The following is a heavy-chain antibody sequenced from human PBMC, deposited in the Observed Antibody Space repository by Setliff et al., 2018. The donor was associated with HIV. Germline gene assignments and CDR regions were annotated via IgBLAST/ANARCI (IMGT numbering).Heavy chain of an antibody. CDR3: ARLANGPISLARVVTGWVDI. CDR1: GYSFTSYW. Sequence: GESLKISCKGSGYSFTSYWIGWVRQMPGKGLEWMGIIYPGDSDTRYSPSFQGQVTISADKSISTAYLQWSSLKASDTAVYYCARLANGPISLARVVTGWVDIWGQGTLVTVSS. CDR2: IYPGDSDT. V-gene: IGHV5-51*01. J-gene: IGHJ4*02. D-gene: IGHD3-10*01.